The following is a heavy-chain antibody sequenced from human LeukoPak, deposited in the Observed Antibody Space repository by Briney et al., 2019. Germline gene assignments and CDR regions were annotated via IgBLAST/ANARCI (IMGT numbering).Heavy chain of an antibody. V-gene: IGHV4-59*01. CDR2: IYYSGST. CDR1: GGSISSYY. CDR3: ARDSHDYGDYFDY. J-gene: IGHJ4*02. Sequence: SETLSLTCTVSGGSISSYYWSWIRQPPGKGLEWIGYIYYSGSTNYNPSLKSRVTISVDTSKNPFSLKLSSVTAADTAVYYCARDSHDYGDYFDYWGQGTLVTVSS. D-gene: IGHD4-17*01.